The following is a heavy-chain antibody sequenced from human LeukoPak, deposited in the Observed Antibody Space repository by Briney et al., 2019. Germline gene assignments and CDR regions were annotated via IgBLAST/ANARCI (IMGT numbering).Heavy chain of an antibody. Sequence: GGSLTLSCAASGFTFSSSWMAWVRQAPGKGLEWVANIKYDGNEIYYVDPVKGRFTISRDNAKNSLLLEMNSLRADDTAVYYCAAMDHFDFWGQGTLVSVSS. CDR3: AAMDHFDF. CDR1: GFTFSSSW. V-gene: IGHV3-7*01. J-gene: IGHJ4*02. D-gene: IGHD5-18*01. CDR2: IKYDGNEI.